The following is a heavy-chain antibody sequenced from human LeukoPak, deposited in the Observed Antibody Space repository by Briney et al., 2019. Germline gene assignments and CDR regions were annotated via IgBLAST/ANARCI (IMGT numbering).Heavy chain of an antibody. J-gene: IGHJ5*02. Sequence: GESLKISCMGSGYSFTSYWISWVRQMPGKGLEWMGRIDPSDSYTNYSPSFQGHVTISADKSISTAYLQWSSLKASDTAMYYCARSIGYCSSTSCPNWFDPWGQGTLVTVSS. CDR2: IDPSDSYT. V-gene: IGHV5-10-1*01. CDR3: ARSIGYCSSTSCPNWFDP. D-gene: IGHD2-2*01. CDR1: GYSFTSYW.